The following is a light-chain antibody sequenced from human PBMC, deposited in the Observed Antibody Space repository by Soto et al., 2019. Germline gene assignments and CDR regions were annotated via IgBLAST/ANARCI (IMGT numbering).Light chain of an antibody. CDR2: ATS. CDR1: QTVSSY. CDR3: QQSFTTPS. J-gene: IGKJ5*01. V-gene: IGKV1-39*01. Sequence: IRMTQSHSSVSASLGDRFTITFRASQTVSSYLNWYQQKPGTVPKLLIYATSNLQSGVPSRFSGRGFGTDFTLTISSLQPEDFATYYCQQSFTTPSFGQGTRLEIK.